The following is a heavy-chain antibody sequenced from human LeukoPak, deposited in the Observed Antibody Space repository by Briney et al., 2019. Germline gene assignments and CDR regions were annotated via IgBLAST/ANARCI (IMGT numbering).Heavy chain of an antibody. CDR3: ARDYYDSSGYEDAFDI. CDR2: IKQDGSEK. D-gene: IGHD3-22*01. Sequence: GGSLRLSCAASGFTFSSHWVNWVRQAPGKGLEWVANIKQDGSEKYYVDSVKGRFTISRDNAKNSLYLQMNSLRAEDTAVYYCARDYYDSSGYEDAFDIWGQGTMVTVSS. V-gene: IGHV3-7*01. CDR1: GFTFSSHW. J-gene: IGHJ3*02.